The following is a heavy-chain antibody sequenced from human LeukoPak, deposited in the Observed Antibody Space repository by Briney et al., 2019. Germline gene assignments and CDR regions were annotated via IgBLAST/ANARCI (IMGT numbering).Heavy chain of an antibody. CDR2: INHSGST. Sequence: PSETLSLTCAVYGGSFSGYCCSWIRQPPGKGLEWIGEINHSGSTNYNPSLKSRFTISVDTSKNEFSLKLSSVTAADTAFYYCARGRYQLLFGYWGQGTLVIVSS. J-gene: IGHJ4*02. D-gene: IGHD2-2*01. V-gene: IGHV4-34*01. CDR3: ARGRYQLLFGY. CDR1: GGSFSGYC.